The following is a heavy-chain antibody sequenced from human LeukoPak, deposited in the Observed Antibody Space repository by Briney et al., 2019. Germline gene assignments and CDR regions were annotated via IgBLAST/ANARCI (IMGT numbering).Heavy chain of an antibody. Sequence: SETLSLTCTVSGGSISSYYWSWIRQPPGKGLEWIGYIYYSGSTNYNPSLKSRVTISVDTSKNQFYLKLSSVTAADTAVYYCARRRDYMDVWGKGTTVTVSS. J-gene: IGHJ6*03. CDR1: GGSISSYY. V-gene: IGHV4-59*08. CDR2: IYYSGST. CDR3: ARRRDYMDV.